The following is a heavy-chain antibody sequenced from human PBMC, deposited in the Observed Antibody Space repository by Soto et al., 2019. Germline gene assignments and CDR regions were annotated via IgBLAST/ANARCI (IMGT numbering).Heavy chain of an antibody. D-gene: IGHD6-6*01. J-gene: IGHJ5*02. CDR1: GFTFSTYA. Sequence: GGSLRLSCAASGFTFSTYAMSWVRQAPGKGLEWVSAISAGAGRTDYADSVKGRFTISRDNSKNTLYLQMNSLRAEDTAVYYCAKGGSIAAHNWFDPWGQGNLVTVSS. CDR3: AKGGSIAAHNWFDP. CDR2: ISAGAGRT. V-gene: IGHV3-23*01.